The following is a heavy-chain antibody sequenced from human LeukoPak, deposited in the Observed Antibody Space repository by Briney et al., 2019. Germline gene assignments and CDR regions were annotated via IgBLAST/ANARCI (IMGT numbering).Heavy chain of an antibody. CDR2: ISASGGST. CDR3: AKLSGNYYYFDY. D-gene: IGHD1-26*01. CDR1: GFTFSSYA. V-gene: IGHV3-23*01. J-gene: IGHJ4*02. Sequence: TGVSLRRSCAASGFTFSSYAMSWVRQAPGKGLEWVSGISASGGSTYYADSVKGRFTISRDNSKNTLYLQMNSLRAEDTAVYYCAKLSGNYYYFDYWGQGTLVTVSS.